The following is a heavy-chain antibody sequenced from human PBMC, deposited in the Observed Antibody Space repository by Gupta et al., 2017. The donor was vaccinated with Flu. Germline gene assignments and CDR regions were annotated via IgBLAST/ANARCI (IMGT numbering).Heavy chain of an antibody. V-gene: IGHV1-69*02. CDR2: IIPILGIA. J-gene: IGHJ3*02. Sequence: QVQLVQSGAEVKKPGSSVKVSCKASGGTFSSYTISWVRQAPGQGLEWMGRIIPILGIANYAQKFQGRVTITADKSTSTAYMELSSLRSEDTAVYYCARARVGDSSGYPPPGAFDIWGQGTMVTVSS. CDR1: GGTFSSYT. D-gene: IGHD3-22*01. CDR3: ARARVGDSSGYPPPGAFDI.